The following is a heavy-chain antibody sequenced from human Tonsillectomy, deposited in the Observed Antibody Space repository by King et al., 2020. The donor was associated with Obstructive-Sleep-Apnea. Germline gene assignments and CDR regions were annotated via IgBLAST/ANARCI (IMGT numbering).Heavy chain of an antibody. CDR1: GFTFTDYY. J-gene: IGHJ4*02. D-gene: IGHD2-21*02. Sequence: VQLVESGGGLVKPAGSLRLSCAASGFTFTDYYMSWIRQAPGEGLEWISYISSYSTYTNYADSVKGRFTISRDNAKNSLYLQMNSLRAEDTAIYYCARISPTAEKRPTYFNSWGQGTLVTVSS. CDR3: ARISPTAEKRPTYFNS. V-gene: IGHV3-11*06. CDR2: ISSYSTYT.